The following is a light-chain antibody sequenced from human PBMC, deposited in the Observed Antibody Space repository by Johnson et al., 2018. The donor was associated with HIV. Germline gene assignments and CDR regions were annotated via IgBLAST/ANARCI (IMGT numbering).Light chain of an antibody. Sequence: QSVLTQPPSMSAAPGQKVTISCSGSSSNIGNNYVSWYQQLPGTAPKLLIYDNNKRPSGIPDRFSGSKSGTSATLGITGLQTGDEADYYCGTWDSSRGAYVFGTGTKVTVL. V-gene: IGLV1-51*01. J-gene: IGLJ1*01. CDR2: DNN. CDR3: GTWDSSRGAYV. CDR1: SSNIGNNY.